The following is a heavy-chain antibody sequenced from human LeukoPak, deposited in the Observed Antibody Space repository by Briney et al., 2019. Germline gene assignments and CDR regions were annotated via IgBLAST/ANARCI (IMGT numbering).Heavy chain of an antibody. CDR2: IYYSGST. CDR1: GGSISSSSYY. J-gene: IGHJ4*02. CDR3: ARHFMGRYYYDSSGYSTNFDY. D-gene: IGHD3-22*01. Sequence: SETLSLTCTVSGGSISSSSYYWGWIRQPPGKGLEWIGSIYYSGSTYYNPSLKSRVTISVDTSKNQFSLKLSSVTAADTAVYYCARHFMGRYYYDSSGYSTNFDYWGQGTLVTVSS. V-gene: IGHV4-39*01.